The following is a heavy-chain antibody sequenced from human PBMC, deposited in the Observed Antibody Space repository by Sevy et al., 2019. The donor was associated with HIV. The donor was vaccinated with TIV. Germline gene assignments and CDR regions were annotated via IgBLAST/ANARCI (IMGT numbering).Heavy chain of an antibody. Sequence: GGSLRLSCVTSGFTFRTSGMHWVRQSPGKGLEWVAVISYDEAHKNYADSVKGRFSISKDNSKNTWYLQMSSLRTEDTAVYYCAKDYSAGITMVRGAYRARGDYFNYWGQGTQVTV. J-gene: IGHJ4*02. CDR2: ISYDEAHK. V-gene: IGHV3-30*18. CDR3: AKDYSAGITMVRGAYRARGDYFNY. D-gene: IGHD3-10*01. CDR1: GFTFRTSG.